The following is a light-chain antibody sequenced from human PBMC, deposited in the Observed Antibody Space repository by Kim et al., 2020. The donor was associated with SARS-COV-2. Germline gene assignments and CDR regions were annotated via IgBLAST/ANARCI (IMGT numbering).Light chain of an antibody. CDR2: GAS. J-gene: IGKJ5*01. CDR3: QQYGTSPIT. V-gene: IGKV3-20*01. CDR1: QSVSSSY. Sequence: EIVLTQSPGTLSLSPGERATLSCRASQSVSSSYLAWYQQKPGQAPRLLIYGASTRATGIPDRFSGSGSGTDFTLIISRLEPEDFAVYYCQQYGTSPITFGQGTRLEIK.